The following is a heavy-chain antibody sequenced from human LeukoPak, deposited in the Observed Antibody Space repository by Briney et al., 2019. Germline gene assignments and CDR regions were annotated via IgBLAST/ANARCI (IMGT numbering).Heavy chain of an antibody. V-gene: IGHV1-69*06. CDR2: IIPIFGTA. D-gene: IGHD1-1*01. CDR3: ARDPYNWNGRGPPYYYYGMDV. Sequence: SVKVSRKASGGTFSSYAISWVRQAPGQGLEWMGGIIPIFGTANYAQKFQGRVTITADKSTSTAYMELSSLRSEDTAVYYCARDPYNWNGRGPPYYYYGMDVWGQGTTVTVSS. J-gene: IGHJ6*02. CDR1: GGTFSSYA.